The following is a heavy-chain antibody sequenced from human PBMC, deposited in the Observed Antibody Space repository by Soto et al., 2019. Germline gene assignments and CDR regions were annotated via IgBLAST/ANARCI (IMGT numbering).Heavy chain of an antibody. Sequence: HVQLVQSGAEVKQPGASVNISCQTSGYTFTTYPMHWVRQAPGQGLEWMGVINHSSGITSFAQKFEGRDTITRYTSTSAFYMDLTSLRSNDSAVYYCAIEGSVIVGNWLDPWGQGTLVTVSS. CDR1: GYTFTTYP. D-gene: IGHD3-22*01. CDR3: AIEGSVIVGNWLDP. CDR2: INHSSGIT. J-gene: IGHJ5*02. V-gene: IGHV1-46*01.